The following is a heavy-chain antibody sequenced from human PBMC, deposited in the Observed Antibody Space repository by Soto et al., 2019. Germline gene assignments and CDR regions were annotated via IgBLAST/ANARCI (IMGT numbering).Heavy chain of an antibody. V-gene: IGHV3-53*01. J-gene: IGHJ4*02. D-gene: IGHD5-18*01. Sequence: GGSLRLSCAASGFTVRSNYMSWVRQAPGKGLEWVSVIYSGGSTYYADSVKGRFTIPRDNSKNTLYLQMNSLRAEDTAVYYCARGPKDSYGYYFDYWGQGTLVTVSS. CDR2: IYSGGST. CDR3: ARGPKDSYGYYFDY. CDR1: GFTVRSNY.